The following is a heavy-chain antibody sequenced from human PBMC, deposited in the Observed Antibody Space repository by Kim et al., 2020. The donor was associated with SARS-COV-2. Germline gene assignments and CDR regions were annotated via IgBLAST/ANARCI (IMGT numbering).Heavy chain of an antibody. V-gene: IGHV2-5*01. CDR3: AHRGSGNYAFDS. Sequence: YSPSLKSRLTITKDNSKNQVVLTMTNMDPVDTATYYCAHRGSGNYAFDSWGQGTLVSVSS. J-gene: IGHJ4*02. D-gene: IGHD1-26*01.